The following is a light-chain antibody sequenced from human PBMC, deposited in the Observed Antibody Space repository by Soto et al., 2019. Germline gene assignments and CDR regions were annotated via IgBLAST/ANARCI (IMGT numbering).Light chain of an antibody. J-gene: IGKJ1*01. Sequence: DIVMTQCPDSLAASLGERATINCKSSQSVLYTSNSKKYLAWYKQKSGKAPEXXIYGASTLQSGVPSRFGGSGSGTDFTLTISSLKPEDFETHYCQQTYDIPPTFGQGTKVDI. CDR2: GAS. CDR1: QSVLYTSNSKKY. V-gene: IGKV4-1*01. CDR3: QQTYDIPPT.